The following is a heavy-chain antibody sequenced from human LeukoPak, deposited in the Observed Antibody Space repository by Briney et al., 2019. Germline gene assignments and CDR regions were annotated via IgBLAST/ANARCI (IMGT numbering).Heavy chain of an antibody. J-gene: IGHJ4*02. CDR2: IYYSGST. D-gene: IGHD3-22*01. CDR1: GGSISSYY. CDR3: ARINVDSSGYYSPHYFDY. Sequence: PSETLSLTRTVSGGSISSYYWSWIRQPPGKGLEWIGSIYYSGSTYYNPSLKSRVTISVDTSKNQFSLKLSSVTAADTAVYYCARINVDSSGYYSPHYFDYWGQGTLVTVSS. V-gene: IGHV4-39*07.